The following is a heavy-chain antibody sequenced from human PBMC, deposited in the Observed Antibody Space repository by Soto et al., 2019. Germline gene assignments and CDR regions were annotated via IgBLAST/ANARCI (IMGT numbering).Heavy chain of an antibody. D-gene: IGHD3-3*01. J-gene: IGHJ6*02. V-gene: IGHV3-48*02. CDR1: GFTFSRYS. Sequence: PGGSLRLSCAASGFTFSRYSMNWFRQAPGKGLEWVSYISSSSSTIYYADSVKGRFTISRDNAKNSLYLQMNSLRDEDTAVYYCARKEMGYPYYDFWSGYPGSMDVWGQGTTVTVSS. CDR3: ARKEMGYPYYDFWSGYPGSMDV. CDR2: ISSSSSTI.